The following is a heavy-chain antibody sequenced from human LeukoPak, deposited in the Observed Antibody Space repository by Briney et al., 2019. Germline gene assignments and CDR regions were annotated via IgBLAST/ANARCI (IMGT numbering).Heavy chain of an antibody. CDR2: INHSGST. J-gene: IGHJ4*02. CDR3: ARRRITMVRVWYFDY. Sequence: SETLSLTCTVYGGSFSGYYWSWIRQPPGKGLEWIGEINHSGSTNYNPSLKSRVTISVDTSKNQFSLKLSSVTAVDTAVYYCARRRITMVRVWYFDYWGQGTLVTVSS. V-gene: IGHV4-34*01. D-gene: IGHD3-10*01. CDR1: GGSFSGYY.